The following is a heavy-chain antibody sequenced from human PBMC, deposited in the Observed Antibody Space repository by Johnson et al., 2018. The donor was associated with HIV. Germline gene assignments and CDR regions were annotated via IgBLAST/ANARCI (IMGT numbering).Heavy chain of an antibody. Sequence: SLRLSCAASGFPFSRSGMHWFRQAPGKWLEWVSAISGRGGSTYYADSVKGRFTISRDNSKNTVYLQMNSLRAEDTAVYYCARDGYYDILTGYYRNDAFDIWGQGTMVTVSS. J-gene: IGHJ3*02. CDR1: GFPFSRSG. CDR3: ARDGYYDILTGYYRNDAFDI. CDR2: ISGRGGST. V-gene: IGHV3-23*01. D-gene: IGHD3-9*01.